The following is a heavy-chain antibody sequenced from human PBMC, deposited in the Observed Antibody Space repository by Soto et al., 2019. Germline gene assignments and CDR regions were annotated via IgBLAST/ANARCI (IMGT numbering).Heavy chain of an antibody. CDR1: GFTFSSYW. D-gene: IGHD5-18*01. J-gene: IGHJ4*02. CDR3: VRDCRVSYGYGPFDY. CDR2: IKQDVGEK. V-gene: IGHV3-7*03. Sequence: EVQLAESGGGSVQPGGSLRLSCAASGFTFSSYWMSWVRQAPGKGLEWVANIKQDVGEKYYVDSVKGRFTISRDNAKNALYLQMSSLRGDDTAVYYCVRDCRVSYGYGPFDYWGQGTLVTVSS.